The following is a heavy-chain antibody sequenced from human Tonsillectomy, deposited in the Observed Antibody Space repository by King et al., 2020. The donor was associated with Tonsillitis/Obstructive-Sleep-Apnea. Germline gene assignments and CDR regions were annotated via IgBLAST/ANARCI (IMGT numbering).Heavy chain of an antibody. CDR3: ARPKYYYGTGSVGWFDP. CDR1: GGSISSYY. V-gene: IGHV4-59*08. D-gene: IGHD3-10*01. CDR2: IYYSGST. Sequence: VQLQESGPGLVKPSETLSLTCTVSGGSISSYYWSWIRRPPGKGLVWFGYIYYSGSTNYNTSLQSRVTISVDTSKNQFSLKLSSVTAADTAVYYCARPKYYYGTGSVGWFDPWGQGTLVTVSS. J-gene: IGHJ5*02.